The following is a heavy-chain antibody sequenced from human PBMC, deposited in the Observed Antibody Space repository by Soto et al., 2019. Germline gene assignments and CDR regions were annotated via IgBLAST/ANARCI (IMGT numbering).Heavy chain of an antibody. D-gene: IGHD1-26*01. Sequence: QVQLQQWGAGLLKPSETLSLTCAVYGGSFSGYYWSWIRQPPGKGLEGIGEINFSGNTNYTPSLKTRVSISVDTSNTQLFLTMSSVTAADTAMYYCARHHVRGRTIVGAAEYWGQGTLVTVSS. CDR1: GGSFSGYY. J-gene: IGHJ4*02. CDR3: ARHHVRGRTIVGAAEY. CDR2: INFSGNT. V-gene: IGHV4-34*01.